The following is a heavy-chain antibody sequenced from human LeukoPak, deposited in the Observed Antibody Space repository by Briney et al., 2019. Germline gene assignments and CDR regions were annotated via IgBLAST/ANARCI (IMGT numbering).Heavy chain of an antibody. V-gene: IGHV4-39*01. J-gene: IGHJ6*02. CDR1: GRSISSSSYY. Sequence: RSSETLSLTCTVSGRSISSSSYYWGWIRQPPGKGREWIGSIYYSGSTYYNPSLKSRVTISVDTSKNQFSLKLSSVTAADTAVYYCARQPTLAATRIFYGMDVWGQRTTVTVSS. D-gene: IGHD2-15*01. CDR3: ARQPTLAATRIFYGMDV. CDR2: IYYSGST.